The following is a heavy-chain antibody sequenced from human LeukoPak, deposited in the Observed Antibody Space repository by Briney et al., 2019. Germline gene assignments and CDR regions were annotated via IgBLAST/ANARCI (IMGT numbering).Heavy chain of an antibody. CDR2: IFYSGST. CDR1: GGSIGTYY. V-gene: IGHV4-59*01. CDR3: ARDPPGSSWFDH. J-gene: IGHJ5*02. D-gene: IGHD6-13*01. Sequence: SETLSLTCTVSGGSIGTYYWTWIRQPPGKGLEWIGYIFYSGSTNYNPSLKSRVTMSVDTSKKQFSLKLSSVTAADTAVYYCARDPPGSSWFDHWGQGILVTVSS.